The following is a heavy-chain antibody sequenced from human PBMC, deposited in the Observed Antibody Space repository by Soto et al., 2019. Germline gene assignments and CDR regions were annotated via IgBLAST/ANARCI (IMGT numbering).Heavy chain of an antibody. CDR2: IIPILGIA. J-gene: IGHJ6*02. V-gene: IGHV1-69*02. D-gene: IGHD3-10*01. CDR3: ARFRGSYGMDV. CDR1: GGTFSSYT. Sequence: QVQLVQSGAEVKKPGSSVKVSCKASGGTFSSYTISWVRQAPGQGLEWMGRIIPILGIANYAQKFQGRVTITADKSSCTAYMELSSLRSEATAVYYCARFRGSYGMDVWGQGTTVTVSS.